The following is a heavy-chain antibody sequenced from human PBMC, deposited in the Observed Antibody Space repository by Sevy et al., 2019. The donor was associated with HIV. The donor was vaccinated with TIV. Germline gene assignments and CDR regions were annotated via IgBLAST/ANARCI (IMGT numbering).Heavy chain of an antibody. D-gene: IGHD4-17*01. CDR2: IYPVDSDA. Sequence: GESLKISCKGSGYRFTNYWIGWVRQVPGKGLEWMGIIYPVDSDARYRPSFQGQVTMSVDKSTGTAYLQWNSLKASDTAMYYCARQPSGYGDYIGYWGQGTLVTVS. CDR3: ARQPSGYGDYIGY. J-gene: IGHJ4*02. CDR1: GYRFTNYW. V-gene: IGHV5-51*01.